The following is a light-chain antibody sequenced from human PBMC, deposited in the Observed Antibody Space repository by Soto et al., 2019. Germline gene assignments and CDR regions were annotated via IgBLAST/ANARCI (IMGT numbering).Light chain of an antibody. CDR3: QSYDNSLGLV. Sequence: QSVLTQPPSVSGAPGQRVTISCTATSSNIGAGYDAHWYQQLPGTAPKLLIFGNSNRPSGVPDRFSASKSGTSASLAITGLQAEDEADYYCQSYDNSLGLVFGGGTKLTVL. V-gene: IGLV1-40*01. CDR1: SSNIGAGYD. J-gene: IGLJ3*02. CDR2: GNS.